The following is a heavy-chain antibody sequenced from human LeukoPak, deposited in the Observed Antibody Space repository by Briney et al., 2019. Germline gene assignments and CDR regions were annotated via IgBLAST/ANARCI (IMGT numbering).Heavy chain of an antibody. D-gene: IGHD3-10*01. CDR2: INSDGSST. V-gene: IGHV3-74*01. CDR3: ARVNRITMVRGVLDY. CDR1: GFTFSSYW. Sequence: GGSLRPSCAASGFTFSSYWMHWVRQAPGKGLMWVSLINSDGSSTSYADSVKGRFTISRDNAKNTLYLQMNSLRAEDTAVYYCARVNRITMVRGVLDYWAREPWSPSPQ. J-gene: IGHJ4*02.